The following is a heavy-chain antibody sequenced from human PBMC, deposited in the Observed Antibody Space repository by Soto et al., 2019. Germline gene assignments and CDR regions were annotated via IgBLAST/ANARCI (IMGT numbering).Heavy chain of an antibody. Sequence: GSLRLSCATSGFIFSGSAMHWVRQASGKGLEWVGRIRSKANSYATAYAASVKGRFTTSRDDSKNTAYLKMNSLKTEDTAVYYCTRLTYYYDSSGYSRFDPWGQGTRVTVSS. CDR1: GFIFSGSA. V-gene: IGHV3-73*01. CDR3: TRLTYYYDSSGYSRFDP. CDR2: IRSKANSYAT. J-gene: IGHJ5*02. D-gene: IGHD3-22*01.